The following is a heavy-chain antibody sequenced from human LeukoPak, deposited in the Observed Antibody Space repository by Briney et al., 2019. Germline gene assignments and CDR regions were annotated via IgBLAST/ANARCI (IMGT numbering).Heavy chain of an antibody. J-gene: IGHJ6*03. CDR3: ARDPYCSGGSCYHYYYYYYMDV. CDR1: GFTFSSYS. Sequence: PGGSLRLSCAASGFTFSSYSMNWVRHAPGKGLEWVSSISSSSSYIYYADSVKGRFTISRDNAKNSLYLQLNSLRAEDTAVYYCARDPYCSGGSCYHYYYYYYMDVWGKGTTVTVSS. D-gene: IGHD2-15*01. CDR2: ISSSSSYI. V-gene: IGHV3-21*01.